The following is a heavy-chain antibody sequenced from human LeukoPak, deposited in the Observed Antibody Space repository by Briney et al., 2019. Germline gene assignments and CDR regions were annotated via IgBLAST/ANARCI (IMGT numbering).Heavy chain of an antibody. D-gene: IGHD3-16*01. J-gene: IGHJ4*02. V-gene: IGHV3-30*19. Sequence: PGGSLRLSCAASIFTFSSYGMHWVRQAPGKGLEWVAVISYDGRNQYYADSVKGRFTVSRDNSKSTLYLQMNSLRGEDTAVYNCARYGGFLDYWGQGTLVTVSS. CDR2: ISYDGRNQ. CDR1: IFTFSSYG. CDR3: ARYGGFLDY.